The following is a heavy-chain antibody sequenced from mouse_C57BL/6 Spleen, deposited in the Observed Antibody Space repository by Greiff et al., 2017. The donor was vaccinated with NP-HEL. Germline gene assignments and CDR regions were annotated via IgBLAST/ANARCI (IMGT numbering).Heavy chain of an antibody. Sequence: QVQLKESGPELVKPGASVKISCKASGYAFSSSWMNWVKQRPGKGLEWIGRIYPGDGDTNYNGKFKGKATLTADKSSSTAYMQLSSLTSEDSAVYFCARNAYGSSPRYAMDYWGQGTSVTVSS. CDR2: IYPGDGDT. CDR1: GYAFSSSW. J-gene: IGHJ4*01. V-gene: IGHV1-82*01. D-gene: IGHD1-1*01. CDR3: ARNAYGSSPRYAMDY.